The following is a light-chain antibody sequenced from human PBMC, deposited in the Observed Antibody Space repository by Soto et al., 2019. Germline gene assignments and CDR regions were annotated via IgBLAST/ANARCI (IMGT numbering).Light chain of an antibody. V-gene: IGLV2-14*01. CDR3: SSYSRDTTPVV. Sequence: QSALTQPASVSGSPGQSITISCSGTSSDIGSYTYVSWYRQYPGKAPKLMIYEVTNRPSGVSNRFSGSRSGNTASLTISGLQAEDEADYYCSSYSRDTTPVVFGGGTKVTVL. CDR2: EVT. J-gene: IGLJ2*01. CDR1: SSDIGSYTY.